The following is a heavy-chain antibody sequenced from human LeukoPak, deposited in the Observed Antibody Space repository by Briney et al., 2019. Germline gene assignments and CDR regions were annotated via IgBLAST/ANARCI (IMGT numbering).Heavy chain of an antibody. Sequence: ASVKVSCKASGYTFTSYAMHWVRQAPGQRLEWMGWINAGNGNTKYSQKLQGRVTMTTDTSTSTAYMELRSLRSDDTAVYYCARGHDILTGYYLSETFDYWAREPWSPSPQ. J-gene: IGHJ4*02. CDR2: INAGNGNT. CDR3: ARGHDILTGYYLSETFDY. D-gene: IGHD3-9*01. V-gene: IGHV1-3*01. CDR1: GYTFTSYA.